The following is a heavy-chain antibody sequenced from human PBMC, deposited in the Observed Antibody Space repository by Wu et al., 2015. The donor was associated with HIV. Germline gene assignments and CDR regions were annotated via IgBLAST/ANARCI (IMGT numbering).Heavy chain of an antibody. CDR3: VRDGYYYDSSGYYDYYYMDV. J-gene: IGHJ6*03. V-gene: IGHV1-18*01. CDR1: GYTFTSFG. Sequence: QVQLVQSGAEVKKPGASVKVSCKASGYTFTSFGISWVRQAPGQGLEWMGWISAYNGNTHYPQKLQGRVTMTTDTSTSTVYMELRSLRSDDTAVYYCVRDGYYYDSSGYYDYYYMDVWGKGTTVTVSS. D-gene: IGHD3-22*01. CDR2: ISAYNGNT.